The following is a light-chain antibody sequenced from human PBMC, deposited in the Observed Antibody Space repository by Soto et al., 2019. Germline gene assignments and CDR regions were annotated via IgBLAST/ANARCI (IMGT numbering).Light chain of an antibody. J-gene: IGKJ1*01. Sequence: ENVLTQSPGTLSLSPGERATLSCRASQSVSGSHLAWYQQKPGQAPRLLIYDASNRVTGIPDRFSGSGSGTDFTLTISRLEPEDFAVYFCLQYVASPWTFGQGARVEIK. CDR1: QSVSGSH. CDR3: LQYVASPWT. CDR2: DAS. V-gene: IGKV3-20*01.